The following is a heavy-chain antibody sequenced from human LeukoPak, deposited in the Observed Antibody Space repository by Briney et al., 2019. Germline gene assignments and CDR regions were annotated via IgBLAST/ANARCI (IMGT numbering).Heavy chain of an antibody. Sequence: PSETLSLTCAVYGGSVSGYYWSWIRQPPGKGREWIGEINHSGSTNYNPSLKSRVPISVDTSQNQFSLKLSSVTAADTAVYYCASALGLAFDIWGEGRMVTVSS. CDR1: GGSVSGYY. CDR2: INHSGST. V-gene: IGHV4-34*01. J-gene: IGHJ3*02. CDR3: ASALGLAFDI.